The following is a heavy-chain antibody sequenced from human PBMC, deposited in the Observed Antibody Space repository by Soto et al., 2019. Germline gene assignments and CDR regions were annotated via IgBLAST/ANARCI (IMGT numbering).Heavy chain of an antibody. V-gene: IGHV4-59*08. CDR2: IYYSGST. CDR3: ARRVYYDFWSGYSGPSYDAFDI. J-gene: IGHJ3*02. Sequence: SETLSLTCTVSGGSISSYYWSWIRQPPGKGLERIGYIYYSGSTNYNPSLKSRFTISVDTSKNQFSLKLSSVTAADTAVYYCARRVYYDFWSGYSGPSYDAFDIWGQGTMVTVSS. D-gene: IGHD3-3*01. CDR1: GGSISSYY.